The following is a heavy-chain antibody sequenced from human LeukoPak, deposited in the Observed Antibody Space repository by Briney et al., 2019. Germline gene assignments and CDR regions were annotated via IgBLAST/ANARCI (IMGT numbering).Heavy chain of an antibody. J-gene: IGHJ4*02. D-gene: IGHD6-19*01. CDR1: GFTFSDYY. CDR2: ISSRGTNI. CDR3: ARDGYSSGWARVDY. Sequence: GGPLRLSCAASGFTFSDYYMSWIRQAPGKGLEWVSYISSRGTNIYYADSVKGRFTISRDNAKNSLFLQMNSLRAEDTAVYYCARDGYSSGWARVDYWGQGTLVTVSS. V-gene: IGHV3-11*04.